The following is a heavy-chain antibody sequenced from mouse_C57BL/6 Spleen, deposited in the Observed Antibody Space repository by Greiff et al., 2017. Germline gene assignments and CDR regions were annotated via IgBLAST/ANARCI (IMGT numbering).Heavy chain of an antibody. Sequence: QVQLKQPGAELVRPGSSVKLSCKASGYTFTSYWMHWVKQRPIQGLEWIGNIDPSDSETHYNQKFKDKATLTVDKSSSTAYMQLSSLTSEDSAVYYCARPYDGYYVWFAYWGQGTLVTVSA. CDR2: IDPSDSET. CDR1: GYTFTSYW. V-gene: IGHV1-52*01. J-gene: IGHJ3*01. D-gene: IGHD2-3*01. CDR3: ARPYDGYYVWFAY.